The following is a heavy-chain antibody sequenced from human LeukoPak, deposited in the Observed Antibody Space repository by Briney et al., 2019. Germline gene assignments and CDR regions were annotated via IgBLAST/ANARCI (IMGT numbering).Heavy chain of an antibody. Sequence: GGSLRLSCVASGFTFSDAWMTWVRQAPGKGLDWVGRIKSKVEGETTDYAAPVSGRFTVSRDDSENTVYLQMNSLKTEDTAVYYCVTGGYYLDYWGQGTPVTVSS. V-gene: IGHV3-15*01. CDR3: VTGGYYLDY. CDR1: GFTFSDAW. CDR2: IKSKVEGETT. J-gene: IGHJ4*02.